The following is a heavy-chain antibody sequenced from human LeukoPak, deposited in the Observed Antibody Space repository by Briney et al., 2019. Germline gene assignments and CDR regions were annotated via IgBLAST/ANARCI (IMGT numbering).Heavy chain of an antibody. CDR3: SRAGMTSDKPSDS. CDR2: ISGSGGST. D-gene: IGHD1-1*01. Sequence: GGSLRLSCAASGFTFSSYAMSWVRQAPGKGLEWVSAISGSGGSTYYADSVKGRFTISRDNSKNSLYLQMNSLRAEDTAVYYCSRAGMTSDKPSDSWGQGTLVIVSS. V-gene: IGHV3-23*01. CDR1: GFTFSSYA. J-gene: IGHJ5*01.